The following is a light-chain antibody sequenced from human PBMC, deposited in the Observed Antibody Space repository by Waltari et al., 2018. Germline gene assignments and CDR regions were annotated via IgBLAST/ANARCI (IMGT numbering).Light chain of an antibody. CDR2: EGS. CDR3: CSFAGSNTYV. CDR1: SSDVGSYNL. V-gene: IGLV2-23*01. Sequence: HSALTQPASVSGSPGQSITISCTGASSDVGSYNLVSWYQQYPGKAHKLTVDEGSKRPLGFSHRVSGSKSGNPCSLTISGLQVEDGADDYCCSFAGSNTYVLGTGTKVSVL. J-gene: IGLJ1*01.